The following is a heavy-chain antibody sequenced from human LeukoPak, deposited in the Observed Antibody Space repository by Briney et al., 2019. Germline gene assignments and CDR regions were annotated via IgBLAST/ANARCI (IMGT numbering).Heavy chain of an antibody. J-gene: IGHJ4*02. CDR3: ARQQSCSGGTCYFYFDS. CDR1: GGSISSSGYY. Sequence: KPPETLSLTCTVSGGSISSSGYYWGWIRQPPGKGLEWIGSIYYSGSTYYNPSLKSRVTISLDTSQNQFSLKLSSVTAAGTAVYYCARQQSCSGGTCYFYFDSWGQGTLVTVSS. CDR2: IYYSGST. D-gene: IGHD2-15*01. V-gene: IGHV4-39*01.